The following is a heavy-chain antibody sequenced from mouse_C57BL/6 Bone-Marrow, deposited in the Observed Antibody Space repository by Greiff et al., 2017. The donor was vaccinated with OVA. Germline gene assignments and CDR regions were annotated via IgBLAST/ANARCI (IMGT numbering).Heavy chain of an antibody. CDR2: IYPSDSET. V-gene: IGHV1-61*01. Sequence: QVQLQQPGAELVRPGSSVKLSCKASGYTFTSYWMDWVKQRPGQGLEWIGNIYPSDSETHYNQKFKDKATLTVDKSASTADMQLSSLTSEDSAVYYCASLWYFDVWGTGTTVTVSS. J-gene: IGHJ1*03. CDR3: ASLWYFDV. CDR1: GYTFTSYW.